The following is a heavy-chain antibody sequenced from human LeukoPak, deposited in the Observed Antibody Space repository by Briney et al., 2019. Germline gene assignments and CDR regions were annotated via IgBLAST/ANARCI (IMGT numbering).Heavy chain of an antibody. Sequence: GGSLRLSCAASGFTFSSYAMSWVRQAPGKGLEWVSAISGSGGSTYYADSVKGRFTISRDNSKNTLYLQMNSLRREDTAVYYCAKGTYYYGSGSFLDYWGQGTLVTVSS. V-gene: IGHV3-23*01. D-gene: IGHD3-10*01. CDR3: AKGTYYYGSGSFLDY. CDR2: ISGSGGST. CDR1: GFTFSSYA. J-gene: IGHJ4*02.